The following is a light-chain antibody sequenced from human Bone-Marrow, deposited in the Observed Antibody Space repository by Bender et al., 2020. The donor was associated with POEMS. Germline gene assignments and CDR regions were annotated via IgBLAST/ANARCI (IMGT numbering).Light chain of an antibody. CDR1: NTNVGIYNL. J-gene: IGLJ3*02. CDR3: CSYAGSRTVV. V-gene: IGLV2-23*01. Sequence: QSALTQPASVSGSPGQSITISCTGTNTNVGIYNLVSWFQQHPGKAPQLVIYEGSKRPSGVSNRFSGSKSGNTASLTISGLQAEDEADYYCCSYAGSRTVVFGGGTKLTVL. CDR2: EGS.